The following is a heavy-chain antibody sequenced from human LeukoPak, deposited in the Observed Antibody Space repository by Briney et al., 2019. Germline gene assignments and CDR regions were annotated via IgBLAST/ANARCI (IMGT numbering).Heavy chain of an antibody. CDR1: AYTFTSYG. CDR2: ISAYNGNT. CDR3: ARDLRIAVAGPFDY. J-gene: IGHJ4*02. D-gene: IGHD6-19*01. Sequence: ASVKVSCKASAYTFTSYGISWVRQAPGQGLEWMGWISAYNGNTNYAQKLQGRVTMTTDTSTSTAYMELRSLRSDDTAVYYCARDLRIAVAGPFDYWGQGTLVTVS. V-gene: IGHV1-18*01.